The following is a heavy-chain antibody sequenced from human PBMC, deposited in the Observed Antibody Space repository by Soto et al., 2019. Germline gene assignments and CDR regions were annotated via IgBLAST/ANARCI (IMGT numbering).Heavy chain of an antibody. CDR2: ISLRGTDT. J-gene: IGHJ4*02. Sequence: GGSLRLSCAASGFTFANYGMSWARQAPGKGLEWVSTISLRGTDTYYADSVKGRFTISRDDAKNTLFLQMNSLRAEDAAVYYCVTRYYYGSGSFDRWGQGTLVTVSS. CDR3: VTRYYYGSGSFDR. D-gene: IGHD3-10*01. V-gene: IGHV3-23*01. CDR1: GFTFANYG.